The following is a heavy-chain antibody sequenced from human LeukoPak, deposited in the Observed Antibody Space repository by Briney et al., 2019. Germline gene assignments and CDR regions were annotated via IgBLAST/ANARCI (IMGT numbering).Heavy chain of an antibody. CDR2: ISAYNVNT. D-gene: IGHD4-17*01. V-gene: IGHV1-18*01. CDR1: GYTFTNYG. Sequence: GASVEVSCKASGYTFTNYGISWVRQAPGHGLEWMGWISAYNVNTYYAQKLQGIVTMTTDTSTSMACMELRSLRSDYTAVYYCVSDTVTQQGYWGQGTLVTVSS. J-gene: IGHJ4*02. CDR3: VSDTVTQQGY.